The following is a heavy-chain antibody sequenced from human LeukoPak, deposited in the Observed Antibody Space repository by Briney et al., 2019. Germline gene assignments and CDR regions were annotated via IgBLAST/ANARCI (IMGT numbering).Heavy chain of an antibody. CDR2: INHSGST. Sequence: SETLSLTCAVYGGSFSGYYWGWIRQPPGKGLEWIGEINHSGSTNYNPSLKSRVTISVDTSKNQFSLKLSSVTAADTAVHYCARAEHTAMVNYFDYWGQGTLVTVSS. CDR1: GGSFSGYY. V-gene: IGHV4-34*01. J-gene: IGHJ4*02. D-gene: IGHD5-18*01. CDR3: ARAEHTAMVNYFDY.